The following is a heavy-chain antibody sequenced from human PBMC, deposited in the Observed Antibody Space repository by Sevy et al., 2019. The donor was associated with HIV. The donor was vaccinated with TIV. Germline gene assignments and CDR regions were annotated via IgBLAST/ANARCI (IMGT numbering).Heavy chain of an antibody. J-gene: IGHJ4*02. V-gene: IGHV3-48*02. D-gene: IGHD5-18*01. Sequence: GESLRLSCVASEFTFSTYSMNWVRQAPGKGLEWVSYISSSSSTIYYADSVKGRFTISRDNAKNSLYLQMNSLRDEDTAVYFCARGGFSYEYPYDYWGQGTLVTVSS. CDR3: ARGGFSYEYPYDY. CDR2: ISSSSSTI. CDR1: EFTFSTYS.